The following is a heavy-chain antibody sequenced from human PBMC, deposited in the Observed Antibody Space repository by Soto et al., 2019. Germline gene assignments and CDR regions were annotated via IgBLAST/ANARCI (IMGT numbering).Heavy chain of an antibody. CDR1: GGTFSSYA. Sequence: KVSCKASGGTFSSYAISWVRQAPGQGLEWMGGIIPIFGTANYAQKFQGRVTITADKSTSTAYMELSSLRSEDTAVYYCARDMTTVTSARYYYYGMDVWGQGTTVTVSS. CDR2: IIPIFGTA. V-gene: IGHV1-69*06. CDR3: ARDMTTVTSARYYYYGMDV. J-gene: IGHJ6*02. D-gene: IGHD4-17*01.